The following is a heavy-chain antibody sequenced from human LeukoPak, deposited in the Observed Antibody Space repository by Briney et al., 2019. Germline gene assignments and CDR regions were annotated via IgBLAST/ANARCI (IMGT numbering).Heavy chain of an antibody. Sequence: GRSLRLSCAASGFTFSSYAMSWVRQAPGKGLEWVSAIRGSGGSTYYADSVKGRFTISRDNSKNTLYLQMNSLRAEDTAVYYCAKAYDFWSGYDYYMDVWGKGTTVTVSS. CDR2: IRGSGGST. J-gene: IGHJ6*03. V-gene: IGHV3-23*01. D-gene: IGHD3-3*01. CDR3: AKAYDFWSGYDYYMDV. CDR1: GFTFSSYA.